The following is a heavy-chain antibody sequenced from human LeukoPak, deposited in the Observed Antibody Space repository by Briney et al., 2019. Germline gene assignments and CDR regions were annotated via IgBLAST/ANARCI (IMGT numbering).Heavy chain of an antibody. CDR1: GGSISSYY. D-gene: IGHD3-22*01. J-gene: IGHJ3*02. Sequence: PSETLSLTCTVSGGSISSYYWSWIRQPPGKGLEWIGYIYYSGSTNYNPSLKSRVTISVDTSKNPFSLKLSSVTAADTAVYYCARFDYYDSSGYRKAFDIWGQGTMVTVSS. V-gene: IGHV4-59*01. CDR2: IYYSGST. CDR3: ARFDYYDSSGYRKAFDI.